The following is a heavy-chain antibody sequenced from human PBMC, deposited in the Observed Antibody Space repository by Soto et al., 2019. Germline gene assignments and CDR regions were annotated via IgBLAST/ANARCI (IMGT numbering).Heavy chain of an antibody. CDR2: INHSGST. CDR3: ARKPNYDSSGYYTY. CDR1: GGSFSGYY. J-gene: IGHJ4*02. V-gene: IGHV4-34*01. D-gene: IGHD3-22*01. Sequence: QVQLQQWGAGLLKPSETLSLTCAVYGGSFSGYYWSWIRQPPGKGLEWIGEINHSGSTNYNPSLKSRVTISVDTSNNQFSLKLSSVTAADTAVYYCARKPNYDSSGYYTYWGQGTLVTVSS.